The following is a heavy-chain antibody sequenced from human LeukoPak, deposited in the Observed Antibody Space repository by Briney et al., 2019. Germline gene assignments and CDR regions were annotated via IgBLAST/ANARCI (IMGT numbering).Heavy chain of an antibody. CDR3: ASWGIVPAARVSWFDP. V-gene: IGHV1-3*01. Sequence: ASVKVSCKASGYTFTSYAMHWVRQAPGQRLEWMGWINASNGNTKYSQKFQGRVTITTDTSASTAYMELSSLRSEDTAVYYCASWGIVPAARVSWFDPWGQGTLVTVSS. J-gene: IGHJ5*02. CDR2: INASNGNT. D-gene: IGHD2-2*01. CDR1: GYTFTSYA.